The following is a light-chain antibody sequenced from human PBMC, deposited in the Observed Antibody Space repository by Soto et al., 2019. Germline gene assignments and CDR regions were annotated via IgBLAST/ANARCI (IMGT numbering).Light chain of an antibody. Sequence: QSVLTQPPSVSGAPGQRVIISCTGSSSNIGAGRDVHWYRQFPGEAPKFLISDSNHRPSGVPDRFSVSKSGASASLAITGLRPEDEGDYFCQSYGTSLSGLYVFGTGTKSPS. V-gene: IGLV1-40*01. J-gene: IGLJ1*01. CDR1: SSNIGAGRD. CDR2: DSN. CDR3: QSYGTSLSGLYV.